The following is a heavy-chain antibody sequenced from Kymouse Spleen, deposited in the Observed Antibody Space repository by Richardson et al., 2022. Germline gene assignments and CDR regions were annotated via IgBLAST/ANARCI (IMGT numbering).Heavy chain of an antibody. J-gene: IGHJ6*02. V-gene: IGHV3-9*01. CDR2: ISWNSGSI. CDR3: AKDMRVRGVIQVTTTTTVWTS. Sequence: EVQLVESGGGLVQPGRSLRLSCAASGFTFDDYAMHWVRQAPGKGLEWVSGISWNSGSIGYADSVKGRFTISRDNAKNSLYLQMNSLRAEDTALYYCAKDMRVRGVIQVTTTTTVWTSGAKGPRSPSPQ. CDR1: GFTFDDYA. D-gene: IGHD3-10*01.